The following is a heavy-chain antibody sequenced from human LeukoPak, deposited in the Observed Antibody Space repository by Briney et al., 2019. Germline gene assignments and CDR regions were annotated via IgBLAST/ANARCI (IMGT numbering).Heavy chain of an antibody. CDR2: ISGSGGST. CDR3: ANDLPERLGHCRGGSCYYFDY. Sequence: PGGSLRLSCAASGFTFSSYAMSWVRQAPGKGLEWVSAISGSGGSTYYADSVKGRFTISRDNSKNTLYLQMNSLRAEDTAVYYCANDLPERLGHCRGGSCYYFDYWRQGTLVTVSS. J-gene: IGHJ4*02. V-gene: IGHV3-23*01. CDR1: GFTFSSYA. D-gene: IGHD2-15*01.